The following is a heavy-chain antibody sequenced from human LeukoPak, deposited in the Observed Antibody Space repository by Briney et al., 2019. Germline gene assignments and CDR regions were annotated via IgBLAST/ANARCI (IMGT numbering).Heavy chain of an antibody. CDR3: ARNSQFGELSFDY. CDR1: GASVGSVGYY. V-gene: IGHV4-31*03. Sequence: PSQTLSLTCTVSGASVGSVGYYWNWIRQRPGKGLEWIGYIYYTGTAYYNPSLKSRAAISLDASMNQFSLSLSSVTAADTALYFCARNSQFGELSFDYWGQGTLLTVSS. D-gene: IGHD3-10*01. CDR2: IYYTGTA. J-gene: IGHJ4*02.